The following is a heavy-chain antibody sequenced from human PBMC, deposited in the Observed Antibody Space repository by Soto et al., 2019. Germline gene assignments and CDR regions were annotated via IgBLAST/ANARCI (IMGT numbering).Heavy chain of an antibody. V-gene: IGHV4-59*01. D-gene: IGHD3-3*01. CDR2: TYNSGST. CDR3: ARGNSGVLNYYYGMDV. J-gene: IGHJ6*02. CDR1: GGSISSYY. Sequence: SETLSLTCTVSGGSISSYYWSWIRQPPGKGLEWIGYTYNSGSTNYNPSLKSRVTISVDTSKNQFSLKLSSVTAADTAVYYCARGNSGVLNYYYGMDVWGQGTKVTVSS.